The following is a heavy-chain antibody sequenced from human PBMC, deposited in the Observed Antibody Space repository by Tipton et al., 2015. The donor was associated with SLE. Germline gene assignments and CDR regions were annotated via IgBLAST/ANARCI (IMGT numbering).Heavy chain of an antibody. V-gene: IGHV4-34*01. CDR2: INQSGST. CDR1: GGSFSGYF. J-gene: IGHJ4*02. Sequence: LRLSCAVYGGSFSGYFWNWIRQPPGKGLEWIGEINQSGSTNYNPSLKSRATISVDTSKNQFSLKLSSVTAADTAVYYCARQPIAAAGTSNYFDYWGQGTLVTVSS. D-gene: IGHD6-13*01. CDR3: ARQPIAAAGTSNYFDY.